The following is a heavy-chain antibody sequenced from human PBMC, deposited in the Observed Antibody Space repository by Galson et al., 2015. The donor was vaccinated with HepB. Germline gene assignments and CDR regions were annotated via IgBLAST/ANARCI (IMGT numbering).Heavy chain of an antibody. V-gene: IGHV5-51*01. J-gene: IGHJ4*02. Sequence: QSGAEVKKPGESLKISCTGSGYTFSSYWIAWVRQKPGRGLEWMGIIYPGDSDAKYSPSFQGQVNFSADKSVNTAYLQWSSLRASDTAMYYCVRQAGWEFNHGLNFDYWGQGALVTVSS. CDR3: VRQAGWEFNHGLNFDY. D-gene: IGHD1-14*01. CDR2: IYPGDSDA. CDR1: GYTFSSYW.